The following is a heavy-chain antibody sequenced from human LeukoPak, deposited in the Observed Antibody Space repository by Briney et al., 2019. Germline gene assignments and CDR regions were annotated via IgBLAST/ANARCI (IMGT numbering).Heavy chain of an antibody. CDR2: IRYDGSNS. J-gene: IGHJ4*02. CDR3: AKDRGTGTTVDYFDF. Sequence: GGSLRLSCAASGFMLSNYGMHWVRQAPGKGLEWVAFIRYDGSNSQYADSVKGRFTISRDNSENTLDVQMNSLRGEDTAVYYCAKDRGTGTTVDYFDFWGQGTLVTVSS. D-gene: IGHD1-7*01. CDR1: GFMLSNYG. V-gene: IGHV3-30*02.